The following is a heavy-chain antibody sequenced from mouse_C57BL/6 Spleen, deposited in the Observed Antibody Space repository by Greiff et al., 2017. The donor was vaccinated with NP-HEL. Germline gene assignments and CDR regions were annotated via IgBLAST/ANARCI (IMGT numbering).Heavy chain of an antibody. CDR3: ARMGGTAQAPWFAY. CDR2: INYDGSST. D-gene: IGHD3-2*02. Sequence: EVKVVESEGGLVQPGSSMKLSCTASGFTFSDYYMAWVRQVPEKGLEWVANINYDGSSTYYLDSLKSRFIISRDNAKNILYLQMSSLKSEDTATYYCARMGGTAQAPWFAYWGQGTLVTVSA. V-gene: IGHV5-16*01. CDR1: GFTFSDYY. J-gene: IGHJ3*01.